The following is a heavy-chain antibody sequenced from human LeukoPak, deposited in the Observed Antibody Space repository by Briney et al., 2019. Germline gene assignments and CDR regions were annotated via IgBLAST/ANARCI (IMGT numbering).Heavy chain of an antibody. Sequence: GGSLRLSCAASGFTFSSFDMSWVRQAPGKGLEWVANIKQDGSEKYYVDSVKGRFTISRDNAKNSLYLHMNSLRSEDTAVYYCAPDLQNYYDSSGYYPPRFDYWGQGTLVTVSS. CDR3: APDLQNYYDSSGYYPPRFDY. J-gene: IGHJ4*02. D-gene: IGHD3-22*01. CDR2: IKQDGSEK. CDR1: GFTFSSFD. V-gene: IGHV3-7*03.